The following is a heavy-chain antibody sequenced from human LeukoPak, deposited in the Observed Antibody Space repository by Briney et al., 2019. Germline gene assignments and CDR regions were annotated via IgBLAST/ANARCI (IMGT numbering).Heavy chain of an antibody. V-gene: IGHV3-20*01. CDR2: INWNGGST. CDR3: ARGKYCSSTSCYALDP. CDR1: GFTFDDYG. J-gene: IGHJ5*02. Sequence: SGGSLRLSCAASGFTFDDYGMSWVRQAPGKGLEWVSGINWNGGSTGYADSVKGRFTISRDNAKNSLYLQMNSLRAEDTALYHCARGKYCSSTSCYALDPWGQGTLVTVSS. D-gene: IGHD2-2*01.